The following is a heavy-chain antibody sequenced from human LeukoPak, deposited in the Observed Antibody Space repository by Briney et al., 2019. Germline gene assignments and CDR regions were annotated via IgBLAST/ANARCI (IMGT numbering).Heavy chain of an antibody. CDR3: ARDRPDPQRSTSCYKGYHWYFDL. J-gene: IGHJ2*01. V-gene: IGHV1-2*02. CDR2: INPNSGGT. Sequence: ASVKVSCKASGYTFTGYYMHWVRQTPGQGLEWMGWINPNSGGTNYAQKFQGRVTMTRDTSISTAYMELSRLRSDDTAVYYCARDRPDPQRSTSCYKGYHWYFDLWGRGTLVTVSS. CDR1: GYTFTGYY. D-gene: IGHD2-2*02.